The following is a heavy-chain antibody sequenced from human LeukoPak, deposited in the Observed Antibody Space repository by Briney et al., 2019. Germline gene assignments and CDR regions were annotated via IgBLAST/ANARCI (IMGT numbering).Heavy chain of an antibody. CDR2: ISAYNGNT. J-gene: IGHJ5*02. CDR3: ARYYYDSSGYYLGNWFDP. CDR1: GYTFTSYG. Sequence: ASGKVSCKASGYTFTSYGISWVRQAPGQGLEWMGWISAYNGNTNCAQKLQGRVTMTTDTSTSTAYMELRSLRSDDTAVYYCARYYYDSSGYYLGNWFDPWGQGTLVTVSS. V-gene: IGHV1-18*01. D-gene: IGHD3-22*01.